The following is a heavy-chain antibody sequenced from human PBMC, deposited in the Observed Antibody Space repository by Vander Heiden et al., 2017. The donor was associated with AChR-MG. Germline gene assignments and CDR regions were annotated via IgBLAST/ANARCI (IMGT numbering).Heavy chain of an antibody. CDR2: INPNSGGT. V-gene: IGHV1-2*04. Sequence: QVQLVQSGPEVQKPGASVKVSCKASGYTFTGYYVHRVRQAPGQGLEWMGWINPNSGGTNYAQKFQGWVTMTRDTAISTAYMELSRLRSDDTAVYYWARGGRITIFGVGKPPLDHWGQGTLVTVSS. D-gene: IGHD3-3*01. CDR3: ARGGRITIFGVGKPPLDH. CDR1: GYTFTGYY. J-gene: IGHJ4*02.